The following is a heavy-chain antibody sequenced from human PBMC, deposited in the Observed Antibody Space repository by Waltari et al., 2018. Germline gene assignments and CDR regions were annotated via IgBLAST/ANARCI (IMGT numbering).Heavy chain of an antibody. V-gene: IGHV3-9*03. D-gene: IGHD2-15*01. J-gene: IGHJ4*02. Sequence: EVQLVESGGGLVQPGRSLRLSCAASGFTFDAYAMHWVRQAPGKGLEGVSGISWNSGSRGYADSVKGRFTMSRDNAKNSLYLQMNSLRAEDMALYYCAKATVVAATAGGFDYWGQGTLVTVSS. CDR2: ISWNSGSR. CDR1: GFTFDAYA. CDR3: AKATVVAATAGGFDY.